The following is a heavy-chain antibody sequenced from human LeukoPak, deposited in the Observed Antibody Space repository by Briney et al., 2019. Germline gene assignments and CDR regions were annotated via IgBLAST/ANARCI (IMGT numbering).Heavy chain of an antibody. CDR2: INWNGGST. Sequence: RSGGSLRLSCVASGFTFDDHDMSWVRQAPGKGLEWVSNINWNGGSTGYADSVKGRFTISRDNAKNSLYLQMNSLRAEDTAFYYCARGKMVGATAWGGLDYWGQGTLVTVSS. CDR3: ARGKMVGATAWGGLDY. D-gene: IGHD1-26*01. CDR1: GFTFDDHD. J-gene: IGHJ4*02. V-gene: IGHV3-20*04.